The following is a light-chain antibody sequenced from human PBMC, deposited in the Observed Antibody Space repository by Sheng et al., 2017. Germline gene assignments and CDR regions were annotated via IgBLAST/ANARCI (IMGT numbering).Light chain of an antibody. J-gene: IGKJ4*01. CDR3: QQYGSSPRT. CDR2: GAS. CDR1: QSVSSNS. Sequence: EIVLTQSPGTLSLSPGERVTLSCRASQSVSSNSLAWYQQKPGQAPRLLIYGASSRATGIPDRFSGSGSGTDFTLTISRLETEDFAVYYCQQYGSSPRTFGRRD. V-gene: IGKV3-20*01.